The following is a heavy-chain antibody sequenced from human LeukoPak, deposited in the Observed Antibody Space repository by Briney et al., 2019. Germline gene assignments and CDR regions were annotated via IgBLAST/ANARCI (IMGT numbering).Heavy chain of an antibody. V-gene: IGHV4-39*01. CDR3: ARSSIAARGTPDY. J-gene: IGHJ4*02. CDR2: IYYSGST. CDR1: GGSISSSSYY. D-gene: IGHD6-6*01. Sequence: SETLSLTCTVSGGSISSSSYYWGWIRQPPGKGLEWIGSIYYSGSTYYNPSLKSRVTISVDTSKNQFSLKLSSVTAADTAVYYCARSSIAARGTPDYWGQGTLVTVSS.